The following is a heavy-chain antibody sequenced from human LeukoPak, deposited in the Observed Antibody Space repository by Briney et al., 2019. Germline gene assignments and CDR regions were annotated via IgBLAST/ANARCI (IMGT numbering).Heavy chain of an antibody. J-gene: IGHJ4*02. CDR1: GFTFSSFS. D-gene: IGHD5-18*01. CDR2: ISSSSSYI. V-gene: IGHV3-21*01. CDR3: AKEVGVQLWLLGFDY. Sequence: PGGSLRLSCAASGFTFSSFSMNWVRQAPGKGLEWVSSISSSSSYIYYADSVKGRFTISRDDAKNSLYLQMNSLRAEDTAVYYCAKEVGVQLWLLGFDYWGQGTLVTVSS.